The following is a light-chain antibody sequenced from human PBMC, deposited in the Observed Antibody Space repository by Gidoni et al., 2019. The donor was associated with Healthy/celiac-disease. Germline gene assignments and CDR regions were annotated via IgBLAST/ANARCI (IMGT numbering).Light chain of an antibody. J-gene: IGKJ2*01. Sequence: EIVFTQSPATLSLSPGERAPLPCRASQSVSSYLAWYQQKPGQAPRLLIYDASNRATGIPARFSGSGSGTDFTLTISSLEPEDFAVYYCQQRSNWPPYTFGQGTKLEIK. CDR2: DAS. V-gene: IGKV3-11*01. CDR1: QSVSSY. CDR3: QQRSNWPPYT.